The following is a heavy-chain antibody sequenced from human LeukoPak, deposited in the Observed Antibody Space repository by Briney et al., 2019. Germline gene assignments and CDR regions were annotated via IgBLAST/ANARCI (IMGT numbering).Heavy chain of an antibody. D-gene: IGHD5-24*01. Sequence: ASVKVSCKASGYTFTGYYMHWVRQAPGQGLEWMGWINPNSGGTNYAQKFQGRVTMTRDTSISTAYMELSRLRSDDTAVYYCATVRDGREQLRFDYWGQGTLVTVSS. CDR1: GYTFTGYY. CDR3: ATVRDGREQLRFDY. CDR2: INPNSGGT. V-gene: IGHV1-2*02. J-gene: IGHJ4*02.